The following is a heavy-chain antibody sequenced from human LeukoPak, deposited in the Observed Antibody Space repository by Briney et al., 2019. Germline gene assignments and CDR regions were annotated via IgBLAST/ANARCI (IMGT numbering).Heavy chain of an antibody. D-gene: IGHD6-19*01. CDR1: AFTFSSYG. Sequence: GGSLTLSCAASAFTFSSYGMHWVRQAPGNGLEWVAVIWYDGSNKYYADSVKGRFTISRDNSKNTLYLQMNSLRAEDTAVYYCARLGGRYSSGWLDYWGQGTLVTVSS. J-gene: IGHJ4*02. CDR2: IWYDGSNK. V-gene: IGHV3-33*01. CDR3: ARLGGRYSSGWLDY.